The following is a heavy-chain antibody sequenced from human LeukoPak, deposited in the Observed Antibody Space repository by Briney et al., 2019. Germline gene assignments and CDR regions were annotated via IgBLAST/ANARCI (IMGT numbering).Heavy chain of an antibody. CDR1: GYTFTGYY. CDR2: INPNSGGT. V-gene: IGHV1-2*02. D-gene: IGHD1-26*01. Sequence: ASVKVSCKASGYTFTGYYMHWVRQAPGQGLEWMGWINPNSGGTNYAQKFQGRVTMTRDTSISTAYMELSRLRPDDTAGYYCARDSRSSGSYNSFDIWGQGPMVTVSS. J-gene: IGHJ3*02. CDR3: ARDSRSSGSYNSFDI.